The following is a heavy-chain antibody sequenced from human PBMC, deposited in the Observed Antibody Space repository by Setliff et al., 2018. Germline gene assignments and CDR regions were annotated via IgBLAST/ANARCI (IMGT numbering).Heavy chain of an antibody. CDR3: ARGPSAEDYVWGTYRLDY. CDR1: GGSFGDYY. V-gene: IGHV4-34*01. D-gene: IGHD3-16*02. CDR2: INQSGST. J-gene: IGHJ4*01. Sequence: PSQTLSLTCDVFGGSFGDYYWSWIRQPPGKGLEWIGEINQSGSTNYNPSLETRVSISVDTSKNQVSLKVRSVTSADTAVYYCARGPSAEDYVWGTYRLDYWGQGTLVTVSS.